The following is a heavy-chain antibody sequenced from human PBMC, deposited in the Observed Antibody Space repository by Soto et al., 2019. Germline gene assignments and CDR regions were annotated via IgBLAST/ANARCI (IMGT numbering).Heavy chain of an antibody. CDR3: AREGPAPYYYYGMDV. J-gene: IGHJ6*02. CDR2: ISGYNGNT. CDR1: GYSFTTYG. V-gene: IGHV1-18*01. Sequence: QVQLVQSRGEVKKPGASVKVSCKTSGYSFTTYGISWVRQAPGQGLEWMGWISGYNGNTNYAQNLQGRVTMTTDISTSTAYMELRSRRSDDTAVYYCAREGPAPYYYYGMDVWGQGSTVTVSS.